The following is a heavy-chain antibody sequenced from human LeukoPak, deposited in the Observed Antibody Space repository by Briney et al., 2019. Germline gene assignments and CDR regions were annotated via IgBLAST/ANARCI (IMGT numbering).Heavy chain of an antibody. Sequence: SETLSLTCTVSGGSISSGSYYWSWIRQPAGKGLEWIGRIYTSGSTNYNPSLKSRITISVDTSKNQFSLKLTSVTAADTAVYYCARVLGAKYYYYYIDVWGKGTTVTVSS. CDR3: ARVLGAKYYYYYIDV. J-gene: IGHJ6*03. V-gene: IGHV4-61*02. CDR2: IYTSGST. D-gene: IGHD3-10*01. CDR1: GGSISSGSYY.